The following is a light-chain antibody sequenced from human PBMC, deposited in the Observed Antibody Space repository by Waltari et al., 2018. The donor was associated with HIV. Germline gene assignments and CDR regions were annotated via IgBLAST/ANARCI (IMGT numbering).Light chain of an antibody. V-gene: IGKV1-39*01. CDR3: PA. CDR1: QSISSY. Sequence: DIQMTQSPSSLSASVGDRVTITCRASQSISSYLNWYQQKPGKAPKLLIYAASSLQSGVPSRFSGSGSGTDFTLTISSLQPEDGATYYCPAFGPGTKVDIK. J-gene: IGKJ3*01. CDR2: AAS.